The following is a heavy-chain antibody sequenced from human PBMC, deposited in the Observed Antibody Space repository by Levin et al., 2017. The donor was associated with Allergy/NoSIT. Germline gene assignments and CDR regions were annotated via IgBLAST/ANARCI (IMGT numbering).Heavy chain of an antibody. J-gene: IGHJ6*02. CDR2: IKQDGSEK. CDR1: GFTFSSYW. V-gene: IGHV3-7*01. D-gene: IGHD6-19*01. CDR3: ARDIEIAVAGTEVDDYYYGMDV. Sequence: GGSLRLSCAASGFTFSSYWMSWVRQAPGKGLEWVANIKQDGSEKYYVDSVKGRFTISRDNAKNSLYLQMNSLRAEDTAVYYCARDIEIAVAGTEVDDYYYGMDVWGQGTTVTVSS.